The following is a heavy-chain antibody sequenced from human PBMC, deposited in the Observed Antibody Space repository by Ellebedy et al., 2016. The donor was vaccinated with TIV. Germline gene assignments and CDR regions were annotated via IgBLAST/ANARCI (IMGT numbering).Heavy chain of an antibody. V-gene: IGHV4-39*01. CDR3: ARQVWAGYSGYGIYYFDY. CDR1: GASFSSRSYY. CDR2: IYYSGST. Sequence: MPSETLSLTCTVSGASFSSRSYYWGWIRQPPGKGLEWIGTIYYSGSTYYSPSLKSRVTISVDTSKNQFSLKLSSVTAAETAVYYCARQVWAGYSGYGIYYFDYWGQGILVTVSS. J-gene: IGHJ4*02. D-gene: IGHD5-12*01.